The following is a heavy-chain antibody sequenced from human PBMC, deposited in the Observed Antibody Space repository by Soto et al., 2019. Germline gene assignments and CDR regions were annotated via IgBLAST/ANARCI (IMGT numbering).Heavy chain of an antibody. V-gene: IGHV3-23*01. J-gene: IGHJ5*02. CDR3: AKDAMVRGVRDDWFDP. CDR2: ISGSGGST. Sequence: GSLRLSCAASGFTFSSYAMSWVRQAPGKGLEWVSAISGSGGSTYYADSVKGRFTISRDNSKNTLYLQMNSLRAEDTAVYYCAKDAMVRGVRDDWFDPWGQGTLVTVSS. D-gene: IGHD3-10*01. CDR1: GFTFSSYA.